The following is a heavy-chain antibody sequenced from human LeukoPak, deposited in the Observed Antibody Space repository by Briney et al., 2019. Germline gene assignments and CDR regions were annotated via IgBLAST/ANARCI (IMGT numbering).Heavy chain of an antibody. V-gene: IGHV4-4*07. CDR3: ARENPKQWPLWGFDY. D-gene: IGHD6-19*01. J-gene: IGHJ4*02. CDR1: GGSISSYY. CDR2: IYTSGST. Sequence: SETLSLTCTVSGGSISSYYWSWIRQPAGKGLEWIGRIYTSGSTNYNPSLKSRVTMSVDTSKNQFSLKLSSVTAADTAVYYCARENPKQWPLWGFDYWGQGTLVTVSS.